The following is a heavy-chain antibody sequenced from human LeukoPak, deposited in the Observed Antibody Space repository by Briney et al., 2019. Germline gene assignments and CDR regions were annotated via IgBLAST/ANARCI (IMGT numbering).Heavy chain of an antibody. CDR2: INPNSGGT. CDR1: GYTFTGYY. V-gene: IGHV1-2*02. D-gene: IGHD3-10*01. J-gene: IGHJ4*02. Sequence: ASVKVSCKASGYTFTGYYMHWVRQAPGQGLEWMGWINPNSGGTNCAQKFQGRVTMTRDTSINTAYMELSSLRSEDTAVYYCAAAYYYGSGSQTPIDYWGQGTLVTVSS. CDR3: AAAYYYGSGSQTPIDY.